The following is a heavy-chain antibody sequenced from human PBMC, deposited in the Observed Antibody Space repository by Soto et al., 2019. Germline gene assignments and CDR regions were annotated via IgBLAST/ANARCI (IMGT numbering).Heavy chain of an antibody. CDR2: ISYDGSNK. V-gene: IGHV3-30-3*01. CDR3: ARDYSLYYVWGSYRYIDY. CDR1: GFNFSSYA. Sequence: GGSLRLSCAASGFNFSSYAMHWVRRNTGKGLEWVAVISYDGSNKYYADSVKGRFTISRDNSKNTLYLQMNSLRAEDTAVYYCARDYSLYYVWGSYRYIDYWGQGTLVTVSS. D-gene: IGHD3-16*02. J-gene: IGHJ4*02.